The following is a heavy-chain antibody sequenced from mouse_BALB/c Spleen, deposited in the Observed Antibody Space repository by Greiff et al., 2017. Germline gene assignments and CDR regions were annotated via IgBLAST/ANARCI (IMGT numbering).Heavy chain of an antibody. CDR2: INPYNGAT. CDR1: GYSFTGYY. Sequence: EVQLQQSGPELVKPGASVKISCKASGYSFTGYYMHWVKQSHVKSLEWIGRINPYNGATSYNQNFKDKASLTVDKSSSTAYMELHSLTSEDSAVYYCSRKRDYYAMDYWGQGTSVTVSS. V-gene: IGHV1-26*01. CDR3: SRKRDYYAMDY. J-gene: IGHJ4*01.